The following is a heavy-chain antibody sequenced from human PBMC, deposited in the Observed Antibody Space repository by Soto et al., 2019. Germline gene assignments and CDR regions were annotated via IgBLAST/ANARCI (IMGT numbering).Heavy chain of an antibody. J-gene: IGHJ3*02. V-gene: IGHV3-53*01. CDR3: ARVTGYSSSDAFDI. Sequence: GGSLRLSCAASGFTVSSNYMSWVRQAPGKGLEWVSVIYSGGSTYYADSVKGRFTISRDNSKNTLYLQMNSLRAEDTAVYYCARVTGYSSSDAFDIWGQGTMVTVSS. D-gene: IGHD6-13*01. CDR2: IYSGGST. CDR1: GFTVSSNY.